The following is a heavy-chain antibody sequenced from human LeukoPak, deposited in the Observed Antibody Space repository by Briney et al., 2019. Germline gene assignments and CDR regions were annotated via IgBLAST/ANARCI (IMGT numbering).Heavy chain of an antibody. J-gene: IGHJ6*02. D-gene: IGHD2-21*02. CDR3: ARTYCGGDCYSVDYNYYGMDV. Sequence: ASVKVSCKASGYTFTSYYMHWVRQAPGQGLEWMGIINPSGGSTSYAQKFQGRVTMTRDTSTSTVYMELSSLRSEDTAVYYCARTYCGGDCYSVDYNYYGMDVWGQGTTDTDCS. V-gene: IGHV1-46*01. CDR1: GYTFTSYY. CDR2: INPSGGST.